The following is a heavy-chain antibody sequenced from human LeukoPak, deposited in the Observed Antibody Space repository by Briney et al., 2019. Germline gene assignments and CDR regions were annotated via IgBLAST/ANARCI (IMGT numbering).Heavy chain of an antibody. Sequence: GSLRLSCAASGFTVSSNYMSWVRQAPGKGLEWVSVIYSGGSTYYADSVKGRFTISRDNSKNTLYLQMNSLRAEDTAVYYCARDIRYSSSSALYYYYGMDVWGQGTTVTVSS. D-gene: IGHD6-13*01. V-gene: IGHV3-53*01. J-gene: IGHJ6*02. CDR1: GFTVSSNY. CDR2: IYSGGST. CDR3: ARDIRYSSSSALYYYYGMDV.